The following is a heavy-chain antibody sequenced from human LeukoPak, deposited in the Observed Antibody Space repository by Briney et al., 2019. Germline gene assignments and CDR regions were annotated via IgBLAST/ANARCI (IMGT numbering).Heavy chain of an antibody. Sequence: SETLSLTCTVSGASINSGDYYWTWIRQPPGKGLEWIGYIYNSGSTYYNPSLRSRVAISIDTSKNRFSLRLDSVTAADTAVYFCATTARHCSEYWGQGTLVTVSS. CDR2: IYNSGST. CDR1: GASINSGDYY. J-gene: IGHJ4*02. V-gene: IGHV4-30-4*08. CDR3: ATTARHCSEY. D-gene: IGHD6-6*01.